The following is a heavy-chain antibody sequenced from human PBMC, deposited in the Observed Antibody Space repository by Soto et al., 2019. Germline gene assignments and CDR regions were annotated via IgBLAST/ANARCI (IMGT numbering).Heavy chain of an antibody. D-gene: IGHD2-2*01. CDR1: GGSISSSSYY. Sequence: PSETLSLTCTVSGGSISSSSYYWGWIRQPPGKGLEWIGSIYYSGSTYYNPSLKSRVTISVDTSKNQFSLKLSSVTAADTAVYYCARGYRRNFDYWGQGTLVTVSS. CDR2: IYYSGST. J-gene: IGHJ4*02. CDR3: ARGYRRNFDY. V-gene: IGHV4-39*01.